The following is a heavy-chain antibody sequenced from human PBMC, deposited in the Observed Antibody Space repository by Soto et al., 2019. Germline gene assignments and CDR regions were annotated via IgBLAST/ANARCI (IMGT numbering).Heavy chain of an antibody. CDR2: IFYSGST. CDR3: ARQPTTGDTDLWFDP. D-gene: IGHD2-21*01. Sequence: PSETLSLTCNVSGGSISTSRSYWAWIRQPPGKGLEWLANIFYSGSTYYNPSLASRVTVSVDTSKNEFSLKLRSVTAADKAVYYCARQPTTGDTDLWFDPWGQGTLVTVSS. CDR1: GGSISTSRSY. J-gene: IGHJ5*02. V-gene: IGHV4-39*01.